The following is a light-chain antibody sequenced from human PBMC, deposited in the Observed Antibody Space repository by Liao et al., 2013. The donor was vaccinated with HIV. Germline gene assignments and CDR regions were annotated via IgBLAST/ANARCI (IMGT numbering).Light chain of an antibody. V-gene: IGLV3-21*01. J-gene: IGLJ1*01. CDR1: NIGSKS. CDR2: DDT. Sequence: SFVLTQPPSVSVAPGKTARITCGGNNIGSKSVHWYQQKPGQAPVVVIYDDTKRPSGIPERFSASTSGNTATLAIRTTQPMDEADYFCQAWDNRSGVFGPGTTVTVL. CDR3: QAWDNRSGV.